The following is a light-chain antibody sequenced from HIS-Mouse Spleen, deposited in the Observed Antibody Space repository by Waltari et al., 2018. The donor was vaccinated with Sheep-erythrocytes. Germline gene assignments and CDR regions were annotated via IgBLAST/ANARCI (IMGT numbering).Light chain of an antibody. Sequence: QSALTQPASVSGSPGQSITIPCTGTSSDVGSYNLFSWYQQHPGKAPKLLIYEGSKRPSGVSNSFSGSKSGNTASLTISGRQAEDEADYYCCSYAGSYTLVFGGGTKLTVL. CDR1: SSDVGSYNL. CDR2: EGS. V-gene: IGLV2-23*01. J-gene: IGLJ3*02. CDR3: CSYAGSYTLV.